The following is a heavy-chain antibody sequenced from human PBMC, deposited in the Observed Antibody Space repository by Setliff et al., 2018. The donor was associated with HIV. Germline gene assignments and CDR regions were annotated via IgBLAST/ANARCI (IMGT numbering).Heavy chain of an antibody. CDR1: GFIVNNFE. J-gene: IGHJ4*02. Sequence: GGSLRLSCAASGFIVNNFEMNWVRQAPGKGLDWVGLISGTTDYVAPVKGRFTISRDDSRNTLFLHMSDLKTEDTAVYYCAREATPRHSSGWVYFDYWGQGMMVTVSS. V-gene: IGHV3-15*01. D-gene: IGHD6-19*01. CDR2: ISGTT. CDR3: AREATPRHSSGWVYFDY.